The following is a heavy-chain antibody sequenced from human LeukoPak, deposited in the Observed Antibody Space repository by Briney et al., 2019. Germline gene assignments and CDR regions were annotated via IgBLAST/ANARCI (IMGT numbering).Heavy chain of an antibody. CDR3: AKVSKLGCDSGSCYSASDY. CDR2: INPKSGTT. V-gene: IGHV1-2*02. J-gene: IGHJ4*02. Sequence: ASVKVSCKASGYTFSDYYIHWVRQAPGQRLEWMGWINPKSGTTYYTENFQGRVTVTRDSSISTTFMEMSDLRSDDTAIYYCAKVSKLGCDSGSCYSASDYWGQGTLVTVSS. D-gene: IGHD3-22*01. CDR1: GYTFSDYY.